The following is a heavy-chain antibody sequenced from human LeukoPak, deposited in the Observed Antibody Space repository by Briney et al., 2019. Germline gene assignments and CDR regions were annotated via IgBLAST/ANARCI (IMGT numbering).Heavy chain of an antibody. V-gene: IGHV1-18*04. CDR2: ISAYNGNT. D-gene: IGHD5-12*01. CDR1: GYTFTGYY. Sequence: ASVKVSCKASGYTFTGYYMHWVRQAPGQGLEWMGWISAYNGNTNYAQKVQGRVTMTTDTSTSTAYMEVKSLRSDDTAVYYCARSGAYGYYYYYYYMDVWGKGTTITVSS. J-gene: IGHJ6*03. CDR3: ARSGAYGYYYYYYYMDV.